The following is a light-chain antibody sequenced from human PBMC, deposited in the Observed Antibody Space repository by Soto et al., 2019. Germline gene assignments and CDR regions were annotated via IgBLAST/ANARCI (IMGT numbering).Light chain of an antibody. J-gene: IGKJ1*01. V-gene: IGKV1-5*01. Sequence: DIKMTQSPSTLSASVGDSVTITCRASQSITTWLAWYQQRPGKAPKLLIYDVSSLQSGVPSRFSGSGSGTEFTLTISSLQPDDFATYYCQQYNSYSFGQGTKVDIK. CDR2: DVS. CDR3: QQYNSYS. CDR1: QSITTW.